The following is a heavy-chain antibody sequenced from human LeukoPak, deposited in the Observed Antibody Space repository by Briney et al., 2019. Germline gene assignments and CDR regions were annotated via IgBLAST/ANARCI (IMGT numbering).Heavy chain of an antibody. CDR3: AKSEDYSNSGGWYYFDY. Sequence: GGSLRLSCAASGFTFSSYAMSWVRQASGKGLEWVSTISGSGGSTYYADSVKGRFTISRDNSKNTLYLQMNSLRAEDTAVYYCAKSEDYSNSGGWYYFDYWGQGTLVTVSS. J-gene: IGHJ4*02. CDR2: ISGSGGST. CDR1: GFTFSSYA. V-gene: IGHV3-23*01. D-gene: IGHD4-11*01.